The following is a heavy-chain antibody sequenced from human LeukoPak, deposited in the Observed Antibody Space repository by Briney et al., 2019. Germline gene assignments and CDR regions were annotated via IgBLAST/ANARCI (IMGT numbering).Heavy chain of an antibody. CDR3: ARLLGYQRSTRHPNWFDP. CDR2: IYSGGST. J-gene: IGHJ5*02. CDR1: GFTVSSNY. D-gene: IGHD2-2*01. Sequence: QSGGSLRLSCAASGFTVSSNYMSWVRQAPGKGLEWVSIIYSGGSTYYADSVKGRFTISRDNSKNTLYLQMNSLRAEDTAVYYCARLLGYQRSTRHPNWFDPWGQGTLVTVSS. V-gene: IGHV3-53*01.